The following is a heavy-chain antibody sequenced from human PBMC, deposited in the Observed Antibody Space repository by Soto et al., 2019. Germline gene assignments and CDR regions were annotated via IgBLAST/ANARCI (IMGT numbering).Heavy chain of an antibody. CDR2: ISYDGRNK. CDR3: ARGYGRNSATFDY. J-gene: IGHJ4*02. CDR1: GFTFSSYA. Sequence: QVHLVESGGGVVQPGTSLRLSCGASGFTFSSYAVHWVRQAPGKGLEWVAIISYDGRNKYYADSVKGRFTISRDNSKNTLYPQMNSLRAEDSALYYWARGYGRNSATFDYWGQGTLVTVSP. D-gene: IGHD4-17*01. V-gene: IGHV3-30*04.